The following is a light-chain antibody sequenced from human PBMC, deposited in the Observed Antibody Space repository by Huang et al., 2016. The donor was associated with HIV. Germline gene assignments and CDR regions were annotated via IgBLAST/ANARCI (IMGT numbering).Light chain of an antibody. CDR1: EGIVNS. CDR2: GAS. V-gene: IGKV1-NL1*01. CDR3: QQYYSTPPWT. Sequence: DIQMTQSPSSLSASVGDRVTITCRASEGIVNSLAWYQQKPGKAPQLLLYGASRLESGVPSRFSGSRSGTDYTLTISDLQPEDSATYCCQQYYSTPPWTFGQGTKVEI. J-gene: IGKJ1*01.